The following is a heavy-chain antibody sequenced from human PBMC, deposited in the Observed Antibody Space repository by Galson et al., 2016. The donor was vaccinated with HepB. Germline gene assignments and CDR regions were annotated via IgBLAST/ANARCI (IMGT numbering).Heavy chain of an antibody. Sequence: CAISGDSVSSDRASWNWIRQSPSRGLEWLGRTYYRYKWFSEYAKSVESRITINADTSKNHFSLHLNSVTPEDTAVYYCARVEELCFNWFDAWGQGTLVTVS. J-gene: IGHJ5*02. CDR1: GDSVSSDRAS. V-gene: IGHV6-1*01. CDR3: ARVEELCFNWFDA. D-gene: IGHD1-1*01. CDR2: TYYRYKWFS.